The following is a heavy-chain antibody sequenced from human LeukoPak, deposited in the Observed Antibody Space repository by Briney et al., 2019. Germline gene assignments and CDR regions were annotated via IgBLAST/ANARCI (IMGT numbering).Heavy chain of an antibody. CDR2: INPNGGST. CDR3: ARRRYYDSSGPYYYYAMDV. Sequence: ASVKVSCKASGYTFTNNYMHWVRQAPGQGLEWMGMINPNGGSTGYAQKFQGRLTLTTDTSTSTVYMELSSLRSEDTAVYYCARRRYYDSSGPYYYYAMDVWGQGTTVTVSS. CDR1: GYTFTNNY. D-gene: IGHD3-22*01. J-gene: IGHJ6*02. V-gene: IGHV1-46*01.